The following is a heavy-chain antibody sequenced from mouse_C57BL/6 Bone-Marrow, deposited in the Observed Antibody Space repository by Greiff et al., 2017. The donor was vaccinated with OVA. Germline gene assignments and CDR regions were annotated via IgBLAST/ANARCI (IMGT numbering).Heavy chain of an antibody. CDR2: ISGGGGNT. V-gene: IGHV5-9*01. D-gene: IGHD2-14*01. Sequence: DVHLVESGGGLVKPGGSLKLSCAASGFTFSSYTMSWVRQTPEKRLEWVATISGGGGNTYYPDSVKGRFTISRDNAKNTLYLQMSSLRSEDTALYYCARHEVLWYFDVWGTGTTVTVSS. CDR3: ARHEVLWYFDV. J-gene: IGHJ1*03. CDR1: GFTFSSYT.